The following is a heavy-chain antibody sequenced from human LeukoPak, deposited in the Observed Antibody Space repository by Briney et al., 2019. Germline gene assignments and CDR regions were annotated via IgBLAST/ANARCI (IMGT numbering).Heavy chain of an antibody. Sequence: ASAKVSCKVSGYTLTELSMHCVRQAPGKGLEWMGGFDPEDGEKIYAQKFQGRVTMTEDTSTDTAYMELSSLRSDDTAVYYCATPRDDFWNGFYADWGQGTLVTVSS. CDR3: ATPRDDFWNGFYAD. D-gene: IGHD3-3*01. CDR2: FDPEDGEK. J-gene: IGHJ4*02. V-gene: IGHV1-24*01. CDR1: GYTLTELS.